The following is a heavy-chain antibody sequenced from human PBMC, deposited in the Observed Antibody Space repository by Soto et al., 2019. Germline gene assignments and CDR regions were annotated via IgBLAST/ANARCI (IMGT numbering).Heavy chain of an antibody. J-gene: IGHJ5*02. D-gene: IGHD6-13*01. CDR3: AIAMATAAENWFDP. Sequence: SETLSLTCTVSGGSISSYYWNWIRQPPGEGLEWIGYIYYTGTTSYNPSLKSRVTISVDTSKNQFSLKLNSVTAADTAVYYCAIAMATAAENWFDPWGQGTLVTSPQ. V-gene: IGHV4-59*01. CDR1: GGSISSYY. CDR2: IYYTGTT.